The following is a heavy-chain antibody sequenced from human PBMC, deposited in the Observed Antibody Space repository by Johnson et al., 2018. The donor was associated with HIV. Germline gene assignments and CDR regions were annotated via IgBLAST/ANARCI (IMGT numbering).Heavy chain of an antibody. CDR1: TFSVSSNS. CDR2: IKQDGSET. V-gene: IGHV3-7*01. J-gene: IGHJ3*02. CDR3: VSVVRMPFSSDWKAFHI. Sequence: VQLVESGGGLVRPGGSLRLSCAPSTFSVSSNSMTWVRQGPGKGLEWVASIKQDGSETSYVDSVKGRIIISRDNAKNSLFLQMNSMRAGDTALYYCVSVVRMPFSSDWKAFHIWGQGAMLTVSS. D-gene: IGHD6-19*01.